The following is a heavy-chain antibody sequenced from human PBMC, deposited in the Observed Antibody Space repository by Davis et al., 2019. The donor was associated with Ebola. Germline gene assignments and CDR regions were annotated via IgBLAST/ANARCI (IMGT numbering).Heavy chain of an antibody. J-gene: IGHJ5*02. D-gene: IGHD6-19*01. CDR2: INAGNGDT. CDR1: GYIFSNND. Sequence: ASVKVSCKASGYIFSNNDINWVRQATGQRLEWMGWINAGNGDTKSSQKFQGRVTITRDTSASTAYMELTSLRSEDTAVFFCARGKTVAGTRGLSWFDPWGPGTLVTVSS. V-gene: IGHV1-3*01. CDR3: ARGKTVAGTRGLSWFDP.